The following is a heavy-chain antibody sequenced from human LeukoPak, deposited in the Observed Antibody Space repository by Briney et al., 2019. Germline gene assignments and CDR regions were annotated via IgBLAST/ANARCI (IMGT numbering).Heavy chain of an antibody. Sequence: GESLKISCKGSGYSFTSYWIGWVRQMPGKGLEWMGIIYPGDSDTRYSPSFQGQVTISADKSISTAFLQWTSLKASDTAIYYCATLHVVVPAAIPIYFDNWGQGILVTVSS. CDR2: IYPGDSDT. D-gene: IGHD2-2*02. CDR3: ATLHVVVPAAIPIYFDN. V-gene: IGHV5-51*01. CDR1: GYSFTSYW. J-gene: IGHJ4*02.